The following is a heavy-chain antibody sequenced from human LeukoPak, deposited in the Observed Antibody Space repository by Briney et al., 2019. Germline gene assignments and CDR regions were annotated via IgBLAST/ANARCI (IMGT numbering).Heavy chain of an antibody. D-gene: IGHD4-17*01. Sequence: GASVTVSCKASGYTFTGYYMHWVRQAPGQGLECMGWINPNSGGTNYAQEFQGRVTMTRDTSISTAYMELSRLRSDDTAIYYCARGESTVTTYIANFGYWGQGTLVTVSS. CDR2: INPNSGGT. CDR3: ARGESTVTTYIANFGY. CDR1: GYTFTGYY. J-gene: IGHJ4*02. V-gene: IGHV1-2*02.